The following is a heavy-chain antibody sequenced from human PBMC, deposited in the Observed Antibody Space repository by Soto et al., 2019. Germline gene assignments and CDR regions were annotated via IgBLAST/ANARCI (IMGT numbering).Heavy chain of an antibody. CDR3: ARENYDSSGYFLDY. CDR2: ISSTGSHI. CDR1: GFTFSNYE. V-gene: IGHV3-48*03. D-gene: IGHD3-22*01. Sequence: GGSLRLSCAASGFTFSNYEMSWVRQAPGKGLEWVSYISSTGSHIYYADSVKGRFTISRDNARNSLYARMNSLRAEDTAVYYCARENYDSSGYFLDYWGQGTLVTVSS. J-gene: IGHJ4*02.